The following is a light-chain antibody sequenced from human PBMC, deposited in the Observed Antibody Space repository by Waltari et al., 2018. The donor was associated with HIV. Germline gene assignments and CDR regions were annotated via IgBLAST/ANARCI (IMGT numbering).Light chain of an antibody. CDR2: NTN. J-gene: IGLJ1*01. CDR1: SGSVSTSNY. CDR3: VLYMTTGIYV. Sequence: QTVVTQEPSFSVSPGGTVTLTSGFNSGSVSTSNYPSWYQQTPGQAPRTLIYNTNTRSSGVPDRFSGSILGNKAALTITGAQADDESDYYCVLYMTTGIYVFGTGTKVTVL. V-gene: IGLV8-61*01.